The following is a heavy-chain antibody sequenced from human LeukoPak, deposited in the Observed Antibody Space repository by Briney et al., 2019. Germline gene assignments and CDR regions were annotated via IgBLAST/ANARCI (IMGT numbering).Heavy chain of an antibody. J-gene: IGHJ4*02. D-gene: IGHD3-10*01. CDR1: GGSISSYY. Sequence: SETLSLTCTGSGGSISSYYWSWIRQPAGKGLEWIGRIYTSGSTNYNPSLKSRVTMSVDTSKNQFSLKLSSVTAADTAVYYCARGRKARGGAYYYGSGSYYYWGQGTLVTVSS. CDR2: IYTSGST. V-gene: IGHV4-4*07. CDR3: ARGRKARGGAYYYGSGSYYY.